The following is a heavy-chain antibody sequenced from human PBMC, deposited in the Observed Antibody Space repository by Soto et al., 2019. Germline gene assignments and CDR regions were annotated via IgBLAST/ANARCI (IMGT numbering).Heavy chain of an antibody. V-gene: IGHV2-5*02. CDR2: IYWDDDK. J-gene: IGHJ3*02. CDR3: AHRTFLGSTNAFDI. CDR1: GFSLSTTGVG. D-gene: IGHD6-13*01. Sequence: QITLKESGPTLVKPTQTLTLTCTFSGFSLSTTGVGVGWIRQPPGKALEWLALIYWDDDKRYSPSLKSRLTIXKXPXXNQVVLTMTNMDPVDTATYYCAHRTFLGSTNAFDIWGQGTMVTVSS.